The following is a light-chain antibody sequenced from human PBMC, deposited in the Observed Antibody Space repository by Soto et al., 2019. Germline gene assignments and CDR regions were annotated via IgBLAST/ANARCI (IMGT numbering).Light chain of an antibody. V-gene: IGLV1-51*01. Sequence: QSVLTQPPSVSAAPGQTVTISCSGGSSNIGNNFVSWYQQLPGTAPKLLIYDNNKRPSGIPDRFSASRSAMSATLAITGLQTGDGAVYYCGTWDTSLSGGLFGGGTKLTVL. CDR2: DNN. CDR3: GTWDTSLSGGL. CDR1: SSNIGNNF. J-gene: IGLJ2*01.